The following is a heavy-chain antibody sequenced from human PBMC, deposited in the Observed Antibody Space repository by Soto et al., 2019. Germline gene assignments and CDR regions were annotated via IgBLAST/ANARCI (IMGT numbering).Heavy chain of an antibody. CDR3: TRSTGSYPYDY. CDR2: INAGNGNT. CDR1: GYSFTSYA. V-gene: IGHV1-3*01. D-gene: IGHD1-26*01. J-gene: IGHJ4*02. Sequence: ASVKVSCKASGYSFTSYAMHWVRQAPGQRLEWMGWINAGNGNTKYSQKFQGRVTITRDTSASTAYMELSSLISEDTAVYYCTRSTGSYPYDYWGQGTLVTVSS.